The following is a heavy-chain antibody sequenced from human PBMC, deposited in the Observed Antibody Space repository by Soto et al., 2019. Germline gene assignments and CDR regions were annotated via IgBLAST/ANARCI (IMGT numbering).Heavy chain of an antibody. D-gene: IGHD4-17*01. J-gene: IGHJ4*02. CDR3: ARASGSGYGDYGDHSPGGDY. CDR1: GYTFTSYG. Sequence: ASVKVSCKASGYTFTSYGISWVRQAPGQGLEWMGWISAYNGNTNYAQKLQGRVTMTTDTSTSTAYMELRSLRSDDTAVYYCARASGSGYGDYGDHSPGGDYWGQGTLVTVSS. V-gene: IGHV1-18*01. CDR2: ISAYNGNT.